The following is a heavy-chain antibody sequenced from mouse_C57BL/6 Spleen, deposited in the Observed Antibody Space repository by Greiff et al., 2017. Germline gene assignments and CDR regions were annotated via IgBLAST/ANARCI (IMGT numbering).Heavy chain of an antibody. J-gene: IGHJ4*01. CDR3: ARNYYDYSYAMDY. CDR2: IWRGGST. Sequence: QVQLKESGPGLVQPSQCLSITCTVSGFSLTSYGVHWVRQSPGKGLEWLGVIWRGGSTDYNAAFISRLSISKDNSKSQVFFKMHSLQADDTAIYYCARNYYDYSYAMDYWGQGTSVTVSS. CDR1: GFSLTSYG. D-gene: IGHD2-4*01. V-gene: IGHV2-2*01.